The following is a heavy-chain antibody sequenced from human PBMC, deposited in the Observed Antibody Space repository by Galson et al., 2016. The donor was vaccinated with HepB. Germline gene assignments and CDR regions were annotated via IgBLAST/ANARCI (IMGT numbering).Heavy chain of an antibody. CDR1: GFTFSTYA. V-gene: IGHV3-23*01. Sequence: SLRLSCAASGFTFSTYAMSWVRQAPGKGLEWVSGISGSGANTYYADSVKGRFTISRDNSKNTLYLQMNSLRAEDTAVYYCAKHSRDYSDSGGYYYGRHFDVWGRGTLVTVSS. J-gene: IGHJ2*01. CDR2: ISGSGANT. CDR3: AKHSRDYSDSGGYYYGRHFDV. D-gene: IGHD3-22*01.